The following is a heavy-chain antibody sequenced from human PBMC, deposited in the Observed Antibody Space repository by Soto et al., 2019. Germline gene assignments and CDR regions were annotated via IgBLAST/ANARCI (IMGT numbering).Heavy chain of an antibody. CDR3: ARNFGSSSYYYYYGMDV. J-gene: IGHJ6*02. CDR2: ISGSGGST. V-gene: IGHV3-23*01. Sequence: PGGSLRLSCAASGFTFSSYAMSWVRQAPGKGLEWVSAISGSGGSTYYADSVKGRFTISRDNSKNTLYLQMNSLRAEDTAVYYCARNFGSSSYYYYYGMDVWGQGTTVTVSS. D-gene: IGHD6-6*01. CDR1: GFTFSSYA.